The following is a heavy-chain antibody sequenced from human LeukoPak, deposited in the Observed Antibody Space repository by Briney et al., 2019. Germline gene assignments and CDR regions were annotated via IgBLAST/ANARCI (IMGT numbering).Heavy chain of an antibody. V-gene: IGHV1-2*02. CDR1: GYTFTGYY. Sequence: GASVKVSCKASGYTFTGYYMHWMRQAPGQGLEWMGWINPNSGGTNYAQKFQGRVTMTRDTSISTAYMELSRLRSDDTAVYYCARDWSAVAGTAWFDPWGQGTLVTVSS. CDR2: INPNSGGT. CDR3: ARDWSAVAGTAWFDP. D-gene: IGHD6-19*01. J-gene: IGHJ5*02.